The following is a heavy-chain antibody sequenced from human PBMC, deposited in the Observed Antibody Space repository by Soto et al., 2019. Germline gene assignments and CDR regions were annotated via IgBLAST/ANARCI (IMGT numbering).Heavy chain of an antibody. J-gene: IGHJ6*02. CDR1: GYTFTNHG. CDR3: EREGQAPYYYYGMDV. Sequence: ASVKVSCKASGYTFTNHGFSWVRQAPGQGLEWMGWISGYNGNTKYAEKFQGRVTMTTDTSTSTAHMELRSLRSDDTAVYYCEREGQAPYYYYGMDVWGQGTAVTVSS. V-gene: IGHV1-18*01. CDR2: ISGYNGNT.